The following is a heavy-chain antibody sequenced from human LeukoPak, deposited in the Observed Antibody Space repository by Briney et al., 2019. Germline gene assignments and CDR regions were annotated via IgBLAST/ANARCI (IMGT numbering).Heavy chain of an antibody. D-gene: IGHD1-26*01. J-gene: IGHJ4*02. CDR3: AREGGSYYPHYYFHY. CDR2: IYYSGST. CDR1: GFTFSDYY. Sequence: SPGGSLRLSCAASGFTFSDYYMSWIRQPPGKGLEWIGYIYYSGSTNYNPSLKSRVTMSVDTSKNQFSLKLSSVTAADTAVYYCAREGGSYYPHYYFHYWGQGTLVTVSS. V-gene: IGHV4-59*01.